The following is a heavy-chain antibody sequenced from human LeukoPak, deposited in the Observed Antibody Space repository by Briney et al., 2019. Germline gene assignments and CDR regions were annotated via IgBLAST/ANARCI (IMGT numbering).Heavy chain of an antibody. D-gene: IGHD1-1*01. CDR2: ISSSSSYI. CDR1: GFTFSSYS. V-gene: IGHV3-21*01. J-gene: IGHJ6*02. Sequence: PGGSLRLSCAASGFTFSSYSMNWVRQAPGKGLEWVSSISSSSSYIYYADSVKGRFTISRDNAKNSLYLQMNSLRAEDTAVYYCARYTTGLNYYYGMDVWGQGTTVTVSS. CDR3: ARYTTGLNYYYGMDV.